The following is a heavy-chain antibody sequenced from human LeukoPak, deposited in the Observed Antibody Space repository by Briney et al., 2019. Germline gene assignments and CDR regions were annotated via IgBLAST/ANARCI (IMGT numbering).Heavy chain of an antibody. Sequence: GGSLRLSCVASGFTFSTYGMHWVRQAPGKGLEWTAVIWYDGSNKKYADSVKGRFTISRDNSKNTLYLQMNSLRAEDTAVYYCAGRDNGGNSDGFDYWGQGTLVTVSS. V-gene: IGHV3-33*08. CDR2: IWYDGSNK. D-gene: IGHD4-23*01. CDR3: AGRDNGGNSDGFDY. J-gene: IGHJ4*02. CDR1: GFTFSTYG.